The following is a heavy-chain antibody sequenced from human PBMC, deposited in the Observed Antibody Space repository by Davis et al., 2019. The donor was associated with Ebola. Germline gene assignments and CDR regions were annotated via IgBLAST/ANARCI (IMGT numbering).Heavy chain of an antibody. D-gene: IGHD1-26*01. CDR3: AKGPNSYSGSYYPFDY. J-gene: IGHJ4*02. Sequence: GGSLRLSCSASGFTFSSYAMHWVRQAPGKGLEWVAVVSYDGISQRYADSVKGRFSISRDNSKNTLSLQLNSLKPDDTAVYYCAKGPNSYSGSYYPFDYWGQGTLVTVSA. V-gene: IGHV3-30*04. CDR2: VSYDGISQ. CDR1: GFTFSSYA.